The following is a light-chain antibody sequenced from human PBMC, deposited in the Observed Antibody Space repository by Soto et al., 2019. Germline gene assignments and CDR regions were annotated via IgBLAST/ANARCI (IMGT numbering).Light chain of an antibody. Sequence: ALTQPASVSGSPGQSITISCTGTNSDVGAYPYVSWYQQHPGNAPKLLIYEVADRPSGVSDRFSGSKSGNTASLTISALQAEDEAVYYCSSYATSGTNVIFGGGTKVTVL. J-gene: IGLJ2*01. CDR1: NSDVGAYPY. CDR3: SSYATSGTNVI. V-gene: IGLV2-14*03. CDR2: EVA.